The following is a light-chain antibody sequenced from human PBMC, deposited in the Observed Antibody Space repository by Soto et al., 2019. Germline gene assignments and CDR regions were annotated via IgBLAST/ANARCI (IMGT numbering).Light chain of an antibody. Sequence: DIQLTQSPSFLSASVGDRVTITCRASQGISSFLAWYQLKPGKAPKFLIYAASTLQSGVSSRFSGSGSGTEFPLIISNLQPEDFATYYCQQLNSYPITFGQGTRLEIK. CDR1: QGISSF. CDR2: AAS. CDR3: QQLNSYPIT. V-gene: IGKV1-9*01. J-gene: IGKJ5*01.